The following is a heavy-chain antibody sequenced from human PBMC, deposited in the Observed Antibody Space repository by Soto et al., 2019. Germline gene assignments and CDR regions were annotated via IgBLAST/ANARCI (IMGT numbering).Heavy chain of an antibody. CDR1: GFTFSRYS. J-gene: IGHJ6*02. CDR2: ISSSSSYI. Sequence: AGSLRLSCAASGFTFSRYSMNWVRQAPGKGLEWVSSISSSSSYIYYAYSVKGRFTISRDNAKNSLYLQMNSLRAEDTAVYYFARARGYCSGGSCYVYYGMDVWGQGTTVTVSS. D-gene: IGHD2-15*01. CDR3: ARARGYCSGGSCYVYYGMDV. V-gene: IGHV3-21*01.